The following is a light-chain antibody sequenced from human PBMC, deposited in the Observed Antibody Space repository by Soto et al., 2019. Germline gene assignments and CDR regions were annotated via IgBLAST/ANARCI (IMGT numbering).Light chain of an antibody. V-gene: IGKV2-30*01. Sequence: DVVMTQSPLSLPVTLGQPASNSCRSSRSLVYSDGNAYLNWFHQRPGQSPRRLIYKASNRDSGVPDRFSGSGSGTDFTLHINRVEAEDVGVYYCMQGTHWPPTFGRGTRVEIE. CDR3: MQGTHWPPT. J-gene: IGKJ1*01. CDR2: KAS. CDR1: RSLVYSDGNAY.